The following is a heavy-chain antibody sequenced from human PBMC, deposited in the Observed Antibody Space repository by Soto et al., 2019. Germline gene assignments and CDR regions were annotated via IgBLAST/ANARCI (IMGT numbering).Heavy chain of an antibody. CDR2: ISYDGSNK. CDR1: GFTFSSYA. J-gene: IGHJ4*02. Sequence: GGSLRLSCAASGFTFSSYAMHWVRQAPGKGLEWVAVISYDGSNKYYADSVKGRFTISRDNSKNTLYLQMNSLRAGDTAVYYCATTDYGDEYYFDYWGQGTLVTVSS. CDR3: ATTDYGDEYYFDY. D-gene: IGHD4-17*01. V-gene: IGHV3-30-3*01.